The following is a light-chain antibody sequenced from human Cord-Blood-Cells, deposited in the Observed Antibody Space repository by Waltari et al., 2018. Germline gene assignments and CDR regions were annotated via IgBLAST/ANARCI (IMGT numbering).Light chain of an antibody. V-gene: IGKV1-33*01. J-gene: IGKJ5*01. CDR1: QDISNY. Sequence: DIPLPQYRSSLSASVANRVTITCQASQDISNYLNWYQQKPGKAPKLLIYDASNLETGVPSRFSGSGSGTDFTFTISSLQPEDIATYYCQQYDNLPITFGQGTRLEIK. CDR2: DAS. CDR3: QQYDNLPIT.